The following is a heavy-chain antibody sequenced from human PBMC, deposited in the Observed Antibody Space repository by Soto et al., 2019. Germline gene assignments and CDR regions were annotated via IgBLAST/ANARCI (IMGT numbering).Heavy chain of an antibody. J-gene: IGHJ6*02. CDR1: GFTFTSYG. V-gene: IGHV3-30*18. Sequence: QVQLVESGGGVVQPGRSLRLSCAASGFTFTSYGMHWVRQAPGKGLEWVAVISYDGGNKDYADSVKGRFTISRDNSKNTLYLQMNSLRAEDTAVYYCAKDRRVRGFYGMDVWGQGTTVTVSS. D-gene: IGHD3-10*01. CDR3: AKDRRVRGFYGMDV. CDR2: ISYDGGNK.